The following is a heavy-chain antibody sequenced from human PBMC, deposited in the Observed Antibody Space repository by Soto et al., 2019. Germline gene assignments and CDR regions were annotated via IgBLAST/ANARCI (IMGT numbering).Heavy chain of an antibody. Sequence: EVHLLESGGGLIKPGGSLRLSCAASGFTISSYAMSWVRQAAGKGLEWVSSISGIGGSTYYADSVKSPFTIYRDYARNTLYVHMNSLRAEDTAVYYCARDMRTFDDSSGYFDYWGQGTLVTASS. CDR1: GFTISSYA. V-gene: IGHV3-23*01. CDR3: ARDMRTFDDSSGYFDY. J-gene: IGHJ4*02. CDR2: ISGIGGST. D-gene: IGHD3-22*01.